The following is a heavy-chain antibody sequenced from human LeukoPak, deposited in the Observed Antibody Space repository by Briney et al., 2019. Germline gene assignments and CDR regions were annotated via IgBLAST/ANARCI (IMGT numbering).Heavy chain of an antibody. V-gene: IGHV3-48*02. Sequence: GGSLTLSCVASGFTFSSSSMNWVRQAPGKGLDWISYLTGSSSTIYYADSVKGRFTISRDNAKNSLYLQMNSLRDEDTAVYYCARDHQWAFDIWGQGTMVTVSS. J-gene: IGHJ3*02. CDR1: GFTFSSSS. D-gene: IGHD2-8*01. CDR3: ARDHQWAFDI. CDR2: LTGSSSTI.